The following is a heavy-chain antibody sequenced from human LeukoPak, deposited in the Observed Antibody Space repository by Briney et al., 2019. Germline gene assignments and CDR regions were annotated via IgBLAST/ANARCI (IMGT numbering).Heavy chain of an antibody. CDR2: IYYSGST. V-gene: IGHV4-31*03. CDR1: GGSISSGGYY. Sequence: SETLSLTCTVSGGSISSGGYYWSWIRQHPGKGLEWIGYIYYSGSTYYNPSLKSRVTISVATSTNQFSLKLSSATAADTAVYYCARGTVLLWFGEPGYYGMDVWGQGTTVTVSS. J-gene: IGHJ6*02. D-gene: IGHD3-10*01. CDR3: ARGTVLLWFGEPGYYGMDV.